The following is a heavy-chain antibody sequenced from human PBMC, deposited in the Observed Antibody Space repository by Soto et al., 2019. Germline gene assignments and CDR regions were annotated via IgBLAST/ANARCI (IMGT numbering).Heavy chain of an antibody. CDR3: ATGERIAARPTNYYYYYMDV. Sequence: ASVKVSCKVSGYTLTELSMHWVRQAPGKGLEWMGGFDPEDGETIYAQKFQGRVTMTEDTSTDTAYMELSSLRSEDTAVYYCATGERIAARPTNYYYYYMDVWGKGTTVTVSS. CDR2: FDPEDGET. CDR1: GYTLTELS. J-gene: IGHJ6*03. V-gene: IGHV1-24*01. D-gene: IGHD6-6*01.